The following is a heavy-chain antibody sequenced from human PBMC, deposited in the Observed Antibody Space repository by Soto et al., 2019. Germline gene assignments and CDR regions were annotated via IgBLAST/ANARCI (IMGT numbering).Heavy chain of an antibody. CDR2: IRRKANSYTT. CDR3: AMLGGWSGGSNDMDV. Sequence: EVQLVESGGGLVQPGGSLRLSCAASGLIFSDYHMDWVRQAPGKGLGWVGRIRRKANSYTTEYAASVKGRFTISSDDSKSSLYLQMNSLKTEDTAVYYCAMLGGWSGGSNDMDVWGQGTTVTVSS. CDR1: GLIFSDYH. J-gene: IGHJ6*02. V-gene: IGHV3-72*01. D-gene: IGHD6-19*01.